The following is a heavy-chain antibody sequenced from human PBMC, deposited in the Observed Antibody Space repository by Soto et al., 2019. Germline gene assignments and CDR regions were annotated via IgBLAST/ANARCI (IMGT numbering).Heavy chain of an antibody. CDR1: GGSISSGGYY. CDR2: IYYSGSP. D-gene: IGHD3-22*01. CDR3: ARVRYYYDSSGADFDY. V-gene: IGHV4-31*03. J-gene: IGHJ4*02. Sequence: QVQLQESGPGLVKPSQTLSLTCTVSGGSISSGGYYWSWIRQHPGKGLEWIGYIYYSGSPYYNPSHTSRVTISVATSKNQFSPKLSSVTAADTAVYYCARVRYYYDSSGADFDYWGQGTLVTVSS.